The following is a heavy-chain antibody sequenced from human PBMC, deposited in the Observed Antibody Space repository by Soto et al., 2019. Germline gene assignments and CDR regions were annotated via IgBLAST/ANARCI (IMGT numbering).Heavy chain of an antibody. CDR1: GGSISSYY. V-gene: IGHV4-59*01. D-gene: IGHD5-18*01. CDR2: IYYSGST. Sequence: SETLSLTCTVSGGSISSYYWSWIRQPPGKGLEWIGYIYYSGSTNYNPSLKSRVTISVDTSKNQFSLKLSSVTAADTAVYYCARGLQTKRGYSYGPGFDYWGQGTLVTVSS. J-gene: IGHJ4*02. CDR3: ARGLQTKRGYSYGPGFDY.